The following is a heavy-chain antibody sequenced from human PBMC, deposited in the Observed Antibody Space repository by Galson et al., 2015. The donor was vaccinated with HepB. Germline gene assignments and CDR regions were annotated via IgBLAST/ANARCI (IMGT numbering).Heavy chain of an antibody. CDR3: ARHVSALAVSGPFDF. CDR2: IYHSGST. V-gene: IGHV4-39*01. CDR1: GGSISNRNYY. Sequence: SETLSLTCSVSGGSISNRNYYWGWIRQPPGKGLEWIGSIYHSGSTYYNPSLQSRVTISADTSGNQFSLRLTSVSVTDTSVYYCARHVSALAVSGPFDFWDQGTRVTVSS. D-gene: IGHD1-26*01. J-gene: IGHJ4*02.